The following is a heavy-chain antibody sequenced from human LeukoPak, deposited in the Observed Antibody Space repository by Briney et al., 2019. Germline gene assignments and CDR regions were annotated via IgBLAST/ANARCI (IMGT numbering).Heavy chain of an antibody. V-gene: IGHV3-21*01. J-gene: IGHJ4*02. CDR1: GFTFSSYS. D-gene: IGHD5-12*01. Sequence: SGGSLRLSCAASGFTFSSYSMNWVRQAPGKGLEWVSSISSSSSYIYYADSVKGRFTISRDNAKNSLYLQMNSLRAEDTAVYYCARLLVAEFDYWGQGTLVTVSS. CDR3: ARLLVAEFDY. CDR2: ISSSSSYI.